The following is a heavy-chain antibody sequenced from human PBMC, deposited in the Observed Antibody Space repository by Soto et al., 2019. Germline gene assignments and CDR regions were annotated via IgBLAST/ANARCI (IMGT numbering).Heavy chain of an antibody. D-gene: IGHD2-15*01. CDR1: GGSFSGYY. V-gene: IGHV4-34*01. J-gene: IGHJ4*02. CDR2: INHSGST. CDR3: ARVRAPGILDFDY. Sequence: QVQLQQWGAGLLKPSETLSLTCAVYGGSFSGYYWSWIRQPPGKGLEWIGEINHSGSTNYNPSLKSRVTISVDKSKNQFSLKLSSVTAADTAVYYCARVRAPGILDFDYWGQGTLVTVSS.